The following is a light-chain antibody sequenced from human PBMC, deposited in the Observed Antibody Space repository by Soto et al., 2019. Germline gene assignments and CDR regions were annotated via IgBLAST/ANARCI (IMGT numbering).Light chain of an antibody. V-gene: IGKV3-15*01. CDR2: GAS. Sequence: EIVMTQSPATLSVSPGETATLSCRASQSVSSNLAWYQQKPGQAPSLLIYGASTRATDIPPRFSGSGSGTEFTLTITSLQSEDFAVYYCQQYKNWPVSFGQGTRLEIK. CDR1: QSVSSN. CDR3: QQYKNWPVS. J-gene: IGKJ5*01.